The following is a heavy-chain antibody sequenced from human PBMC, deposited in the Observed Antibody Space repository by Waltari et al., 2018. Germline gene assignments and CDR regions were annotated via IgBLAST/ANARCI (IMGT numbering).Heavy chain of an antibody. CDR3: ARRRLWYNSKIPFDN. Sequence: QVQLQESGPGRVKPSQPLSLPSPVSVVSIATGYDPWNWIRQPPGKGLEWIGYVYYSGSTYYNPSLKSRLTISLDTSKNQFSLKLSSVSAADTAVYYCARRRLWYNSKIPFDNWGQGTLVTVSS. V-gene: IGHV4-30-4*08. J-gene: IGHJ4*02. CDR1: VVSIATGYDP. D-gene: IGHD1-20*01. CDR2: VYYSGST.